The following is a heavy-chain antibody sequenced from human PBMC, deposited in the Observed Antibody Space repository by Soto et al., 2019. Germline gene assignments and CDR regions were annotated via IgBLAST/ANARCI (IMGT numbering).Heavy chain of an antibody. V-gene: IGHV4-39*01. CDR2: IYYSGST. Sequence: SETLSLTCTVSGGPIDRSNYYWDWIRQPPGKGLEWTGSIYYSGSTYYNPSLKSRVTISVDTSKNQFSLKLNSVTAADTAVYYCARQLTHTQFFDYWGQGTLVTVSS. J-gene: IGHJ4*02. CDR1: GGPIDRSNYY. CDR3: ARQLTHTQFFDY. D-gene: IGHD2-15*01.